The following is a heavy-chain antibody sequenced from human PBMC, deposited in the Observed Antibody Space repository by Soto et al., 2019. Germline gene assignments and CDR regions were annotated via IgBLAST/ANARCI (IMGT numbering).Heavy chain of an antibody. J-gene: IGHJ5*02. Sequence: ASVKVSCKVSGYSLSELSMHWVRQAPGKGLEWMGGFDPEDSERIYAQKFQGRVTMTEDTSTDTAYLEVSSLRSEDTAVYYCARLVAMITFGGVIPKWFDPWGQGTQVTVSS. CDR3: ARLVAMITFGGVIPKWFDP. CDR2: FDPEDSER. V-gene: IGHV1-24*01. D-gene: IGHD3-16*02. CDR1: GYSLSELS.